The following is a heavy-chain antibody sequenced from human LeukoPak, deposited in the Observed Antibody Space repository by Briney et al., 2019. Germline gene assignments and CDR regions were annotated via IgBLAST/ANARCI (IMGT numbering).Heavy chain of an antibody. V-gene: IGHV4-59*01. CDR2: IYYSGST. Sequence: SETLSLTCTVSGGSISSYYWSWIRQPPGKGLEWIGYIYYSGSTNYNPSLKSRVTISVDTSKNQFSLKLSSVTAADTAVYYCARVHDYVWGSYRSGFDYWGQGTLVTVSS. CDR1: GGSISSYY. CDR3: ARVHDYVWGSYRSGFDY. J-gene: IGHJ4*02. D-gene: IGHD3-16*02.